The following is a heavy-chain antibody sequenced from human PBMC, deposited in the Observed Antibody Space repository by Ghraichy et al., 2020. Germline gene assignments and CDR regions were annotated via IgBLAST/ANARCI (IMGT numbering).Heavy chain of an antibody. V-gene: IGHV3-23*01. D-gene: IGHD2-15*01. CDR2: ISGSGGST. Sequence: GESLNISCAASGFTFSSYAMSWVRQAPGKGLEWVSAISGSGGSTYYADSVKGRFTISRDNSKNTLYLQMNSLRAEDTAVYYCANSGIVVYGMDVWGQGTTVTVSS. CDR3: ANSGIVVYGMDV. CDR1: GFTFSSYA. J-gene: IGHJ6*02.